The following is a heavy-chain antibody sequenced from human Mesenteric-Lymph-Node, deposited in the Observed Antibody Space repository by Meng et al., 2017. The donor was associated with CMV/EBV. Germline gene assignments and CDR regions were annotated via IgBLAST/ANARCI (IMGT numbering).Heavy chain of an antibody. CDR2: MNPNSGNT. J-gene: IGHJ3*02. V-gene: IGHV1-8*03. Sequence: GESLKISCKASGYTFTSYDINWVRQATGQGLEWMGWMNPNSGNTGYAQKFKGRVTITRNTSIGTAYMELSSLRSEDTAVYYCARAHYSCSGTSCYGSGAFDIWGQGTMVTVSS. D-gene: IGHD2-2*01. CDR3: ARAHYSCSGTSCYGSGAFDI. CDR1: GYTFTSYD.